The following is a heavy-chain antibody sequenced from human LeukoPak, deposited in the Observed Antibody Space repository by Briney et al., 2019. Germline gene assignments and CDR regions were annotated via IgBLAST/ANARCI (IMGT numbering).Heavy chain of an antibody. CDR3: AREGSSGYLDY. V-gene: IGHV4-59*01. J-gene: IGHJ4*02. CDR2: IYYSGST. CDR1: GGSISSYY. D-gene: IGHD3-22*01. Sequence: SETLSLTCTVSGGSISSYYWSWIRQPPGKGLEWIGYIYYSGSTNYNPSLKSRVTISVDTSKNQSSLKLSSVTAADTAVYYCAREGSSGYLDYWGQGTLVTVSS.